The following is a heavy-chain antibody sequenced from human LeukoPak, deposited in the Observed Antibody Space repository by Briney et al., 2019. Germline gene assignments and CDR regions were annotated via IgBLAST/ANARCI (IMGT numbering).Heavy chain of an antibody. CDR2: INAGNGNT. D-gene: IGHD2-2*01. CDR1: GYTFTSYA. V-gene: IGHV1-3*01. J-gene: IGHJ4*02. CDR3: AREWKYCRSTSCGYYFDY. Sequence: ASVKVSCKASGYTFTSYAMHWVRQAPGQRLKWMGWINAGNGNTKYSQKLQGRVTMTTDTSTRTAYMELRSLRSDDTAVYYCAREWKYCRSTSCGYYFDYWGQGTLVTVSS.